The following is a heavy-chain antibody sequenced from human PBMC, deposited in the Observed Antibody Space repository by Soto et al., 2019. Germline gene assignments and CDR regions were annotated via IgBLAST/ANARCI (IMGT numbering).Heavy chain of an antibody. D-gene: IGHD2-15*01. CDR2: ISPFGRTI. CDR1: GFTFSSYS. CDR3: ARDIGAHWYFDL. J-gene: IGHJ2*01. V-gene: IGHV3-48*02. Sequence: EVQLVESGGGLVKRGGSLRLSCAASGFTFSSYSMDWVRQAPGKGLEWVSYISPFGRTIYYADSVKGRFTISRDNAKNSLYLQVNSLRDEDTAIYYCARDIGAHWYFDLWGRGTLVTVSS.